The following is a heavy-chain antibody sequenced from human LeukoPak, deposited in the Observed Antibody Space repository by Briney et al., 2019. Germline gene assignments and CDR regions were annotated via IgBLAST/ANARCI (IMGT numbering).Heavy chain of an antibody. CDR2: ISYDGSNK. V-gene: IGHV3-30*18. Sequence: GRSLRLSCAASGFTFSSYGMRWVRQAPGKGLEWVAVISYDGSNKYYADSVKGRFTISRDNSKNTLYLQMNSLRAEDTAVYYCAKDLRGSSGTVDYWGQGTLVTVSS. CDR3: AKDLRGSSGTVDY. CDR1: GFTFSSYG. J-gene: IGHJ4*02. D-gene: IGHD6-19*01.